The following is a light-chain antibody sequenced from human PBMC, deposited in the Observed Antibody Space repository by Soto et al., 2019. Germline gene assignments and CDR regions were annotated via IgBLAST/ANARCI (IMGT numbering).Light chain of an antibody. V-gene: IGKV3-20*01. J-gene: IGKJ1*01. CDR3: QQYGSSPPWT. CDR2: GAS. Sequence: EMVLTQSPGTLSVSPGERATLSCRASQSVSSSYLAWYQQKPGQAPRLLIYGASSRATGIPDRFSGSGSGTDFTLTISRLEPEDFAVYYCQQYGSSPPWTFGQGTKVDIK. CDR1: QSVSSSY.